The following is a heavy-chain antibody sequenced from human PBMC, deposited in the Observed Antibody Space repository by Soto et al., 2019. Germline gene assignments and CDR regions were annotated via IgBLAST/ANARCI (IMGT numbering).Heavy chain of an antibody. CDR2: VKSKTAGGTT. Sequence: GGSLRLSCTASGFIFSNAWINWVRQAPGKGLEWVGRVKSKTAGGTTDFAAPVKGRFAISRGDSKNIVYMQMNSLRTEDTAVYYCRTDSYINMIAVRLDYWGLGTRVTVSS. J-gene: IGHJ4*01. V-gene: IGHV3-15*07. CDR1: GFIFSNAW. D-gene: IGHD3-22*01. CDR3: RTDSYINMIAVRLDY.